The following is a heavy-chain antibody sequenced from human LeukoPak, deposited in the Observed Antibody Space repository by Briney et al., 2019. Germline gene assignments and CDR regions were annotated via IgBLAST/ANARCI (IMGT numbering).Heavy chain of an antibody. D-gene: IGHD2-15*01. V-gene: IGHV4-59*01. CDR3: ASDRIEVDAFDI. CDR2: IYYSGST. CDR1: GGSISSYY. Sequence: SETLSLTCTVSGGSISSYYWSWIRQPPGKGLEWMGYIYYSGSTNYNPSLKSRVTISVGTSKNQFSLKLSSVTAADTAVYYCASDRIEVDAFDIWGQGTMVTVSS. J-gene: IGHJ3*02.